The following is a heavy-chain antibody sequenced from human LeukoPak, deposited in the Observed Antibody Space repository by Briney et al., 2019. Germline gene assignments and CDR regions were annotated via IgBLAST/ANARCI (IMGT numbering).Heavy chain of an antibody. D-gene: IGHD2-8*01. V-gene: IGHV1-18*01. CDR1: GYTFTTYG. Sequence: ASVKVSCKTSGYTFTTYGISWVRQAPGQGLEWMGWSSPNNGNRNYAQKFQGRVTMTTDTSTATAYMELRSLRSDDTAVYYCARGYYCTHGVCYGGDFDNWGQGTLVTVSS. CDR2: SSPNNGNR. CDR3: ARGYYCTHGVCYGGDFDN. J-gene: IGHJ4*02.